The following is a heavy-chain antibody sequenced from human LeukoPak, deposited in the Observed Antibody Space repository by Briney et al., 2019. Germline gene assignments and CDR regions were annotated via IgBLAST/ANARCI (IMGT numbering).Heavy chain of an antibody. CDR3: ARDPIAAAGTYYYYMDV. V-gene: IGHV1-2*02. CDR1: GYTFTGYY. J-gene: IGHJ6*03. D-gene: IGHD6-13*01. CDR2: INLNSGGT. Sequence: ASVKVSCKASGYTFTGYYIHWVRQAPGQGLEWMGWINLNSGGTNSAQKFQGRVTMTRDTSISTAYMELSRLRSDDTAVYYCARDPIAAAGTYYYYMDVWGKGTTVTVSS.